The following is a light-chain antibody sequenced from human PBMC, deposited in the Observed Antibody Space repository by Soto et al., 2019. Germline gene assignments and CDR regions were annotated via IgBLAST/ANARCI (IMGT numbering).Light chain of an antibody. CDR3: SSYTTSNTRQIV. Sequence: QSALTQPASVSGSPGQSITISCTGTSSDVGGYNYVSWYQQHPGKAPKFIIYDVSNRPSGVSNRFSGSESGNTASLTISGLQAEDEADYYCSSYTTSNTRQIVFGTGTKVTVL. CDR1: SSDVGGYNY. CDR2: DVS. J-gene: IGLJ1*01. V-gene: IGLV2-14*01.